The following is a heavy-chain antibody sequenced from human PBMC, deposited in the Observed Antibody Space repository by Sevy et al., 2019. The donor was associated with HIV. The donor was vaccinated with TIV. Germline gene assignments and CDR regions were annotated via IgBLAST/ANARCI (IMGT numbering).Heavy chain of an antibody. CDR3: ASDYF. Sequence: GGSLRLSCVASGLIFSSHWMTWVRQAPGKGLEWVATIKQDASEKYYVDSLKGRFTISRDNAKNSVYLQMSSLRVEDTAMYFCASDYFWGQGTLVTVSS. CDR1: GLIFSSHW. CDR2: IKQDASEK. J-gene: IGHJ4*02. V-gene: IGHV3-7*01.